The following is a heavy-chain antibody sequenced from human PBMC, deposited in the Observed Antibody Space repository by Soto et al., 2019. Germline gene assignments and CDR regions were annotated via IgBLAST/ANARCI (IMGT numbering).Heavy chain of an antibody. J-gene: IGHJ5*02. CDR2: IYTSGDT. CDR3: ARAGEPFGDYFTPHWFDP. Sequence: QVQLQESGPGLVKPSETLSLTCTVSGVSIRSYYWSWIRQPAGKGLEWIGRIYTSGDTNYNPSLKSRVAMSVDTSKNQFSLKLSSVTAADTAVYYCARAGEPFGDYFTPHWFDPWGQGTLVTVSS. CDR1: GVSIRSYY. V-gene: IGHV4-4*07. D-gene: IGHD4-17*01.